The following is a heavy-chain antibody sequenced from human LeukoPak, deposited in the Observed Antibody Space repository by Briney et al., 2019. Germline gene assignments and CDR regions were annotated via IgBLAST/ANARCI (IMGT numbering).Heavy chain of an antibody. CDR3: ASSIDYGDYEGDY. Sequence: SETLSLTCTVSGYSISSGYYWGWIRQPPGKGLEWIGEINHSGSTNYNPSLKSRVTISVDTSKNQFSLKLSSVTAADTAVYYCASSIDYGDYEGDYWGQGTLVTVSS. CDR2: INHSGST. CDR1: GYSISSGYY. D-gene: IGHD4-17*01. J-gene: IGHJ4*02. V-gene: IGHV4-38-2*02.